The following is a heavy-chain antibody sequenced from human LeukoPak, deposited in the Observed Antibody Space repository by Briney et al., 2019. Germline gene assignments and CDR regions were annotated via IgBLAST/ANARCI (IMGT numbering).Heavy chain of an antibody. CDR2: ISSSSSTI. CDR1: GFTFSSYS. Sequence: PGGSLRLSCAASGFTFSSYSMNWVRQAPGKGLERVSYISSSSSTIYYADSVKGRFTISRDNAKNSLYLQMNSLRAEDTAVYYCARARTYCSSTSCYGGAFDIWGQGTMVTVSS. V-gene: IGHV3-48*01. J-gene: IGHJ3*02. CDR3: ARARTYCSSTSCYGGAFDI. D-gene: IGHD2-2*01.